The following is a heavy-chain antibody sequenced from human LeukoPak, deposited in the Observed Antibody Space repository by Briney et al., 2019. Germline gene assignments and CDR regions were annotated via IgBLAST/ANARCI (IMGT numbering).Heavy chain of an antibody. CDR3: GRGDAFDI. Sequence: GGSLRLSCTASGFTFRNYGMSWVRQAPGQRLEWVANIKHDGSEKYYVDSAKGRFTISRDNAKNSLYLQMNSLRAEDTAVYYCGRGDAFDIWGQGTMVTVSS. CDR2: IKHDGSEK. V-gene: IGHV3-7*01. CDR1: GFTFRNYG. J-gene: IGHJ3*02.